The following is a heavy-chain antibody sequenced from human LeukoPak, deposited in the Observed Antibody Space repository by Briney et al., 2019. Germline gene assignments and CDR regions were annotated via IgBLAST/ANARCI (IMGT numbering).Heavy chain of an antibody. CDR1: GFSFSAYW. CDR2: INSDGSST. V-gene: IGHV3-74*01. Sequence: GGSLRLSCAASGFSFSAYWMHWVRQAPGKGLVWISRINSDGSSTNYADSVKGRFTISRDNAKNTLYLQMNSLRAEDTAAYYCARDTYSSGWKRFDYWGQGTLVTVSS. D-gene: IGHD6-19*01. J-gene: IGHJ4*02. CDR3: ARDTYSSGWKRFDY.